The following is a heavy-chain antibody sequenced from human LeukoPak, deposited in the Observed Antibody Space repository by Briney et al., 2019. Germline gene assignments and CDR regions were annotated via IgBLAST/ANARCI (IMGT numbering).Heavy chain of an antibody. Sequence: SQTLSLTCTVSGGSISSGSYYWSWIRQPAGKGLEWIGYIYYSGSTNYNPSLKSRVTISVDTSKNQFSLKLSSVTAADTAVYYCASSYSSGYLFDYWGQGTLVTVSS. CDR1: GGSISSGSYY. CDR3: ASSYSSGYLFDY. CDR2: IYYSGST. J-gene: IGHJ4*02. D-gene: IGHD3-22*01. V-gene: IGHV4-61*09.